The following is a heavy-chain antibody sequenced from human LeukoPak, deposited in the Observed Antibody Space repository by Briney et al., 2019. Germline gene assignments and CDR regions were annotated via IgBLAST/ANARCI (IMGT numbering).Heavy chain of an antibody. J-gene: IGHJ4*02. CDR1: GYTFTSYY. CDR3: ARGSRITMVRGPRELYYFDY. V-gene: IGHV1-46*01. CDR2: INPSGGST. Sequence: ASVKVSCKASGYTFTSYYMHWVRQAPGQGLECMGIINPSGGSTSYAQKFQGRVTMTRDMSTSTVYMELSSLRSEDTAVYYCARGSRITMVRGPRELYYFDYWGQGTLVTVSS. D-gene: IGHD3-10*01.